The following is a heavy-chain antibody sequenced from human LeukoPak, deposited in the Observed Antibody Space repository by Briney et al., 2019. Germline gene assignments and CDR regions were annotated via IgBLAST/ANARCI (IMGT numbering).Heavy chain of an antibody. Sequence: ASVKVSCKASGYTFTSYDINWVRQATGQGLEWMGWMNPNSGNTGYAQKFQGRVTMTRNTSISTAYMELSSLRSEDTAVYYCARGSGYYGGNSLNYHYMDVWGKGTTVTISS. CDR1: GYTFTSYD. CDR2: MNPNSGNT. J-gene: IGHJ6*03. V-gene: IGHV1-8*01. D-gene: IGHD4-23*01. CDR3: ARGSGYYGGNSLNYHYMDV.